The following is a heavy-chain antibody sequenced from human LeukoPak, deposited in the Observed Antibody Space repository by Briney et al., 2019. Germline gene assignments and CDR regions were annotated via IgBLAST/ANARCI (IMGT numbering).Heavy chain of an antibody. CDR3: ARLAELGTFDY. V-gene: IGHV4-59*08. D-gene: IGHD6-13*01. Sequence: SETLSLTCTVSGGSISSYYWSWIRQPPGKGLEWIGYIYYSGSTNYNPSLRSRVTISVDTSENQFSLRLTSVTAADTAVYYCARLAELGTFDYWGQGTLVTVSS. CDR1: GGSISSYY. CDR2: IYYSGST. J-gene: IGHJ4*02.